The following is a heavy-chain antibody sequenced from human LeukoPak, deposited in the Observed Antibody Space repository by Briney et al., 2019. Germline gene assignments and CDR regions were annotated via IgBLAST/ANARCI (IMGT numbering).Heavy chain of an antibody. J-gene: IGHJ3*01. V-gene: IGHV4-59*01. D-gene: IGHD3-22*01. CDR2: IYYSGSN. Sequence: AETLSLTCTVSGGSISSYYWSWIRQPPGEGLEWIGYIYYSGSNNYNPSLKNRVTISLDTSKNQFSLKLSSVTAADTALYYCARDRYYDSSGWGNDAFDLWGQGTMVTVSS. CDR3: ARDRYYDSSGWGNDAFDL. CDR1: GGSISSYY.